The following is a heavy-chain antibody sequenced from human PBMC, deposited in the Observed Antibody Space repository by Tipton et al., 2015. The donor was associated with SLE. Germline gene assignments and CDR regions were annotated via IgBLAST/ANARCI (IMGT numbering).Heavy chain of an antibody. Sequence: SLRLSCAASGFTFSSYDMHWVRQATGKGLEWVSAIGTAGDTYYPGSVKGRFTISRENAKNSLYLQMNSLRAGDTAVYYCARGGIAAAGKGLDYWGRGTLVTVPS. D-gene: IGHD6-13*01. CDR3: ARGGIAAAGKGLDY. CDR1: GFTFSSYD. V-gene: IGHV3-13*01. CDR2: IGTAGDT. J-gene: IGHJ4*02.